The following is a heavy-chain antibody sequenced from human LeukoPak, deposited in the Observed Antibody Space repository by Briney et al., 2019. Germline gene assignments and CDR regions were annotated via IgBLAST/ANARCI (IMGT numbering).Heavy chain of an antibody. V-gene: IGHV1-24*01. CDR1: GYTLTELS. Sequence: GASVKVSCKVSGYTLTELSMHWVRQAPGKGLEWMGGFDPEDGETIYAQKFQGRVTMTEDTSTDTAYMELSSLRSEDTAVYYCATLPVWSGYYRAPGAFDIWGQGTMVTVSS. J-gene: IGHJ3*02. CDR3: ATLPVWSGYYRAPGAFDI. CDR2: FDPEDGET. D-gene: IGHD3-3*01.